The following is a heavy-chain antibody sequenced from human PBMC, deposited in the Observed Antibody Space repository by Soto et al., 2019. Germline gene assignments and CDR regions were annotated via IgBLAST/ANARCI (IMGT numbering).Heavy chain of an antibody. D-gene: IGHD3-16*01. CDR1: GGTLSSYT. V-gene: IGHV1-69*01. Sequence: QVQLVQSGAEVKKPGSSVKVSCKASGGTLSSYTFSWVRQAPGQGLEWMGGIIPIFGTADYAQKFQGRLAITADASTSTGLMELRSLRSEDNGVYFCGREGFRGSYFPNWGQGTLVTVSS. J-gene: IGHJ1*01. CDR2: IIPIFGTA. CDR3: GREGFRGSYFPN.